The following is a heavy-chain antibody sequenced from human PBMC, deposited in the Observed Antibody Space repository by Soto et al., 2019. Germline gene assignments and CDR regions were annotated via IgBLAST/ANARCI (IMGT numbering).Heavy chain of an antibody. Sequence: QVQLQESGPGLVKPSQTLSLTCTVSGGSISSGGYYWNWIRQHPGKGLEWIGYTYYSGSTYYNPSLRSRVTISVDTSKNQVSLKLSSVTAADTAVYYCARGPEYSSSWFDYWGQGTLVTVSS. CDR1: GGSISSGGYY. V-gene: IGHV4-31*03. CDR2: TYYSGST. CDR3: ARGPEYSSSWFDY. J-gene: IGHJ4*02. D-gene: IGHD6-13*01.